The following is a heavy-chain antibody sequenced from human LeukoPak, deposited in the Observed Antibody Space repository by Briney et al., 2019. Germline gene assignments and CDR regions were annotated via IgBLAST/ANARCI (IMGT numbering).Heavy chain of an antibody. CDR1: GFTFSSYG. D-gene: IGHD3-22*01. Sequence: GGSLRLSCAASGFTFSSYGMSWVRQAPGKGLEWVSAISGSGGSTYYADSVKGRFTISRDNSKNTLYLQMNSMRAEDTDVYYCEKAARRSLRITMIVVVITHFDYWGQGTLVTVSS. CDR3: EKAARRSLRITMIVVVITHFDY. CDR2: ISGSGGST. J-gene: IGHJ4*02. V-gene: IGHV3-23*01.